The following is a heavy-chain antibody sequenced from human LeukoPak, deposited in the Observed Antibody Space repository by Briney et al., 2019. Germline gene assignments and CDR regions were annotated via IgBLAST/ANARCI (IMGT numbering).Heavy chain of an antibody. V-gene: IGHV3-23*01. CDR1: GFTFSSYS. D-gene: IGHD3-10*01. Sequence: GGSLRLSCAASGFTFSSYSMNWVRQAPGKGLEWVSAISGSGGSTYYADSVKGRFTISRDNSKNTLYLQMNSLRAEDTAVYYCAKEVEVLLWLGEPRSLWGQGTLVTVSS. CDR3: AKEVEVLLWLGEPRSL. J-gene: IGHJ4*02. CDR2: ISGSGGST.